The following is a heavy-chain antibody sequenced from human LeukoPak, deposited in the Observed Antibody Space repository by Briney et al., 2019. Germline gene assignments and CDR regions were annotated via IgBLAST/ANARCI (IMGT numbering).Heavy chain of an antibody. D-gene: IGHD2-15*01. CDR2: IYYSGST. CDR1: GGSISSSSYY. V-gene: IGHV4-39*07. CDR3: ARGYCSGGSCGGFDP. Sequence: SETLSLTCTVSGGSISSSSYYWGWIRQPPGKGLEWIGSIYYSGSTNYNPSLKSRVTISVDTSKNQFSLKLSSVTAADTAVYYCARGYCSGGSCGGFDPWGQGTLVTVSS. J-gene: IGHJ5*02.